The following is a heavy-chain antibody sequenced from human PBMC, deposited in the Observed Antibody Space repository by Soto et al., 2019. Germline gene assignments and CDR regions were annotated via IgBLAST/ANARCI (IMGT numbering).Heavy chain of an antibody. V-gene: IGHV4-31*03. CDR3: ARSYYDILTGYYRHYYYYGMDV. D-gene: IGHD3-9*01. CDR2: IYYSGST. CDR1: GGPISSGGYY. Sequence: SETLSLTCTVSGGPISSGGYYWSWIRQHPGKGLEWIGYIYYSGSTYYNPSLKSRVTISVDTSKNQFSLKLSSVTAADTAVYYCARSYYDILTGYYRHYYYYGMDVWGQGTTVTVSS. J-gene: IGHJ6*02.